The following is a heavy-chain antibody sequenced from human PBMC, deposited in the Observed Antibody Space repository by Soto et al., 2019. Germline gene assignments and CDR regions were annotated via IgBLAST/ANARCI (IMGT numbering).Heavy chain of an antibody. CDR2: SRNEAKSYST. J-gene: IGHJ4*02. V-gene: IGHV3-72*01. CDR1: GFTFSEHY. D-gene: IGHD1-26*01. CDR3: SRMEGG. Sequence: EEQLVESGGGLVQPGGSLTLSCAASGFTFSEHYMEWVRQAPGKGLEWVARSRNEAKSYSTDYAASVKGRFTVSRDLSMNSLYLQMNNLNTEATAVYYCSRMEGGWGQGTLVTVSS.